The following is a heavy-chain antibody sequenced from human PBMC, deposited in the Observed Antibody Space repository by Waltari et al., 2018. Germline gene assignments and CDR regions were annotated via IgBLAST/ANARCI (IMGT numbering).Heavy chain of an antibody. D-gene: IGHD3-10*01. J-gene: IGHJ6*02. CDR1: GGTFSSYA. CDR2: IVPIFGTA. CDR3: AREILYYYGSGSYYQPDPDYYYGMDV. V-gene: IGHV1-69*12. Sequence: QVQLVQSGAEVKKPGSSVKVSCKASGGTFSSYAISWVRQAPGQGLEWMGGIVPIFGTANYAQKFQGRVTITADESTSTAYMELSSLRSEDTAVYYCAREILYYYGSGSYYQPDPDYYYGMDVWGQGTTVTVSS.